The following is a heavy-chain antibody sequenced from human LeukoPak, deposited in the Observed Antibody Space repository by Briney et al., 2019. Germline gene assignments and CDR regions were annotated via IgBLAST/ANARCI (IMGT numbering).Heavy chain of an antibody. CDR1: GGSISKSPYY. CDR2: IYYSGNT. J-gene: IGHJ6*02. Sequence: SETLSLTCSVSGGSISKSPYYWAWIRQTPGKGLEWIANIYYSGNTCYNLSLKSRVTISVDTSKNHFSLKLNSVTAADTAVYYCARSGPYCSGGSCYAYAMDVWGQGTTATVSS. V-gene: IGHV4-39*02. D-gene: IGHD2-15*01. CDR3: ARSGPYCSGGSCYAYAMDV.